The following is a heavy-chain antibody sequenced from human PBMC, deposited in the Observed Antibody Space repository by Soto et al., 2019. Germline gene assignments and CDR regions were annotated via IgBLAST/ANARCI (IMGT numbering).Heavy chain of an antibody. CDR1: NGSITSGNW. V-gene: IGHV4-4*02. CDR2: IYQTGST. J-gene: IGHJ5*02. CDR3: ARVWGALAPIAGWFGP. D-gene: IGHD3-16*01. Sequence: QVQLQESGPGLVKPSGTLSLTCAVSNGSITSGNWWSWVRQPPGKGLEWIGDIYQTGSTNYNPSLMSRVIISVDKSKNNCSLSLSSVTAADTAVYFCARVWGALAPIAGWFGPWGRGILVTVSS.